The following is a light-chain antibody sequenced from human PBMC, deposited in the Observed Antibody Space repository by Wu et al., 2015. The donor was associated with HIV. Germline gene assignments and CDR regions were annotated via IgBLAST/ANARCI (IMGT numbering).Light chain of an antibody. CDR3: LQEHSYPRT. CDR2: FSS. CDR1: QGIRND. J-gene: IGKJ1*01. Sequence: AIQMTQSPSSLSASVGDRVTITCRASQGIRNDLAWFQQKPGEAPKFLIHFSSTLQSGVPSRFSGSGSGSEYTLTISSLEPEDFATYYCLQEHSYPRTFGHGTKVEIK. V-gene: IGKV1-6*01.